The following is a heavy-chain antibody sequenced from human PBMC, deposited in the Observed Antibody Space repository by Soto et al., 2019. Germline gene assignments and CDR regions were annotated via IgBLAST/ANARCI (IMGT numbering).Heavy chain of an antibody. J-gene: IGHJ4*02. CDR1: GATFSSYA. D-gene: IGHD3-22*01. Sequence: QVLLVQSGAEVKKPGSSVKVSCKLSGATFSSYAMSCVRQAPGQGLEWIGGIIPFFGTPNYAQKFQGRVTITADTSTATSYMELSSLRSDDTAVYYCARDKGAYYSHLVYWGQGTLVTVSS. CDR2: IIPFFGTP. V-gene: IGHV1-69*06. CDR3: ARDKGAYYSHLVY.